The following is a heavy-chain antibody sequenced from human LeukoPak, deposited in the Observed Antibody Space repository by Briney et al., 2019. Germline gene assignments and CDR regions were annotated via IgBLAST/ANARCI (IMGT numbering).Heavy chain of an antibody. D-gene: IGHD6-19*01. Sequence: ASVKVSCKASGYTFTSYGISWVRQAPGQGLEWMGWISAYNGNTNYAQKLQGRVTMTTDISTSTAYMELRSLRSDDTAVYYCARQSSGWYLYYFDYWGQGTLVTVSS. CDR3: ARQSSGWYLYYFDY. CDR1: GYTFTSYG. V-gene: IGHV1-18*01. J-gene: IGHJ4*02. CDR2: ISAYNGNT.